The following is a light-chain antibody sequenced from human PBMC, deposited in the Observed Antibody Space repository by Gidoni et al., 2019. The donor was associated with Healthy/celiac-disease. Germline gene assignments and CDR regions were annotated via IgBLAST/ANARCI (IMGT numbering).Light chain of an antibody. J-gene: IGKJ4*01. Sequence: AIRMTQSPSSFSASTGDRVTIPCRASQGISSYLAWYTQKQGKAPKLLIYAASTLQSGVPSRVSGSGSGTDVTLTISCLQSEDFATYYCQQYYSYPLTFGGXTKVEIK. V-gene: IGKV1-8*01. CDR2: AAS. CDR1: QGISSY. CDR3: QQYYSYPLT.